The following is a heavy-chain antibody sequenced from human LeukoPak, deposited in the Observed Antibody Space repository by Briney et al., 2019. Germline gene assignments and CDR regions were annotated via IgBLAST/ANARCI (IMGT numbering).Heavy chain of an antibody. CDR2: ISYDGSNK. J-gene: IGHJ4*02. D-gene: IGHD1-14*01. V-gene: IGHV3-30*03. Sequence: PGGSLRLSCAASGFTFSSYGMHWVRQAPGKGLEWVAVISYDGSNKYYADSVKGRFTISRDNSKNTLYLQMNSLRAEDTAVYYCARMRTGGIDYWGQGTLVTVSS. CDR3: ARMRTGGIDY. CDR1: GFTFSSYG.